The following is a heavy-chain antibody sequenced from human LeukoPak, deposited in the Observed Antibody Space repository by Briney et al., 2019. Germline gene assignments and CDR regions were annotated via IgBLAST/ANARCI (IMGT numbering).Heavy chain of an antibody. J-gene: IGHJ4*02. CDR1: GFTFSSYW. CDR3: VRGLGSGYSYAYGVY. V-gene: IGHV3-74*01. CDR2: INGDGSDT. Sequence: GGSLRLPCEASGFTFSSYWMHWVRQAPGKGLVWVSRINGDGSDTNSADSVKGRFTISRDNAKNTLYLQMNSLRAEDTALYYCVRGLGSGYSYAYGVYWGQGTLVTVSS. D-gene: IGHD5-18*01.